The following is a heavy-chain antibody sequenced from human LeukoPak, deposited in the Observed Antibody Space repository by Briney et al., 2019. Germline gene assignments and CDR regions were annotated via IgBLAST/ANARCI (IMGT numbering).Heavy chain of an antibody. V-gene: IGHV3-74*01. CDR2: IYIDGTGT. CDR1: GFTFSNYW. J-gene: IGHJ3*02. Sequence: HSGGSLRLSCAASGFTFSNYWMHWVRQAPGKGLVWVSRIYIDGTGTFYADSVKGRFTISRDNAKNTLYLQMNSLRVEDTAVYYCARAPPSSGYSYHFDIWGQGTMVTVSS. CDR3: ARAPPSSGYSYHFDI. D-gene: IGHD5-18*01.